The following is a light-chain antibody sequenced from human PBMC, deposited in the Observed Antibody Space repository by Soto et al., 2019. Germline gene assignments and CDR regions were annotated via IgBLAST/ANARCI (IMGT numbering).Light chain of an antibody. V-gene: IGKV3-20*01. CDR3: QQSGSSPRT. J-gene: IGKJ1*01. CDR2: GAS. Sequence: EIVLTQSPGTLSLSPGERATLSCRASQSVSSSYLAWYQQKPGQPPRLLVYGASSRATGIPDRFSGSGSGTDFTLTINRLEPEDFAVYYCQQSGSSPRTFGQGTKVEIK. CDR1: QSVSSSY.